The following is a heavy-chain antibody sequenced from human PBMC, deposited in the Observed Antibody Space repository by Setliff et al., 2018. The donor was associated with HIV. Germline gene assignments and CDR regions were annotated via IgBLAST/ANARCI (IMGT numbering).Heavy chain of an antibody. CDR3: ATADQKWHHY. D-gene: IGHD5-12*01. V-gene: IGHV1-69-2*01. Sequence: ASVKVSCKASGYSFTGYYMYWVQQAPGKGLEWMGRVDPEDGETIYAEKFQGRVTITADRSTDTAYMELSSLRSEDTAVYYCATADQKWHHYWGQGTLVTVSS. CDR2: VDPEDGET. CDR1: GYSFTGYY. J-gene: IGHJ4*02.